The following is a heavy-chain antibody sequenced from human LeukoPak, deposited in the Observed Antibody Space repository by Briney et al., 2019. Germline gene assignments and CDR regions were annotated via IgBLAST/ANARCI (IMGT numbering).Heavy chain of an antibody. Sequence: QTGGSLRLSCAASGFTFSSYWMHWVRQAPGKGLVWVSRINSDGSTTTYADSVKGRFTISRDNAKNTLYLQMNSLRAEDTAVYYCARVHSGSYVGFDSWGQGTLVTVSS. V-gene: IGHV3-74*01. CDR2: INSDGSTT. D-gene: IGHD1-26*01. J-gene: IGHJ5*01. CDR1: GFTFSSYW. CDR3: ARVHSGSYVGFDS.